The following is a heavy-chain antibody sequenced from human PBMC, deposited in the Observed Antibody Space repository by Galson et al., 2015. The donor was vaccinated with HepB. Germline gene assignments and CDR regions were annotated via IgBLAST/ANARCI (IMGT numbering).Heavy chain of an antibody. CDR1: GYTFTCYY. V-gene: IGHV1-2*02. Sequence: SVKVSCKASGYTFTCYYMHWVRQAPGQGLEWMAWIHPNSGGTNYALKFQGRVTMTRDTSISTAYMELSRLRSDDTAVYYCATAGTKSAAFDIWGQGTMVTVSS. CDR2: IHPNSGGT. CDR3: ATAGTKSAAFDI. J-gene: IGHJ3*02. D-gene: IGHD1-7*01.